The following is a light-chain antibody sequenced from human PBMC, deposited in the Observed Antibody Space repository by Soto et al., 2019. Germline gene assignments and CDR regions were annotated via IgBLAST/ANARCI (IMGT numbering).Light chain of an antibody. J-gene: IGKJ1*01. CDR2: GAS. V-gene: IGKV3-20*01. CDR3: QHFVNSLTWT. Sequence: IVWTQSPGTLSLSRGERATLSCRASQSVISTYLIWYQLKPGQAPRLLIYGASSRATGVPDRFNGGGSGTDFTLTISRLEPEDFAVYYCQHFVNSLTWTFGQGTKV. CDR1: QSVISTY.